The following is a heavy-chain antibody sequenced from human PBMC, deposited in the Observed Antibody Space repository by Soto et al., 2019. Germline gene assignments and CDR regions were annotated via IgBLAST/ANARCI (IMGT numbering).Heavy chain of an antibody. CDR2: ISGSGGST. Sequence: GGSLRLSCAASGFTFSSYAMSWVRQAPGKGLEWVSAISGSGGSTYYADSVKGRFTISRDNSKNTLYLQMNSLRAEDTAVYYCAKRDYYDSSGYYYQYFQHWGQGTLVTVSS. CDR3: AKRDYYDSSGYYYQYFQH. V-gene: IGHV3-23*01. CDR1: GFTFSSYA. J-gene: IGHJ1*01. D-gene: IGHD3-22*01.